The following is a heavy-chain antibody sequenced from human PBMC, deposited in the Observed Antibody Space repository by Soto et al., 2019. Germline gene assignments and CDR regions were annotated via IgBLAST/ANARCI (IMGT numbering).Heavy chain of an antibody. Sequence: GASVKVSCKASGGTFRSCASSWVRQAPGQGLEWMGGIIPIFGTANYAQKFQGRVTITADESTSTAYMELSSLRSEDTAVYYCARSGYCSGGSCFNWFDPWGQGTLVTVSS. CDR3: ARSGYCSGGSCFNWFDP. CDR2: IIPIFGTA. J-gene: IGHJ5*02. CDR1: GGTFRSCA. V-gene: IGHV1-69*13. D-gene: IGHD2-15*01.